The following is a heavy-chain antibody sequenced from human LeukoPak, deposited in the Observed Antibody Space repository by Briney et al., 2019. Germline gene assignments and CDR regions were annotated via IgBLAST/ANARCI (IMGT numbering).Heavy chain of an antibody. CDR2: VSPNNGDT. Sequence: ASVTVSYMPSGYSFTDYYSYWLRQTPRQGREGMGWVSPNNGDTNYARKFQGRVTMTRVTSISTAYMELRRLTSDDTAVYYCARDPGVQLFAGTLANDYWGQGTLVTVSS. J-gene: IGHJ4*02. V-gene: IGHV1-2*02. CDR3: ARDPGVQLFAGTLANDY. CDR1: GYSFTDYY. D-gene: IGHD3-3*01.